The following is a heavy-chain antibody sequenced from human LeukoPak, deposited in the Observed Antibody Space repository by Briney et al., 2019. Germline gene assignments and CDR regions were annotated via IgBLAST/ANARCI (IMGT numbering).Heavy chain of an antibody. D-gene: IGHD4/OR15-4a*01. J-gene: IGHJ4*02. Sequence: GGSLRLSCVASGFTFSTYWMNWVRQAPGKGLEWVATIKEDGSDKFYVDSVKGRFTISRDNAKNSLCLQMNSLRAEDTAVYYCARDLSMGNTVLDYWGQGILVTVSS. CDR2: IKEDGSDK. CDR3: ARDLSMGNTVLDY. V-gene: IGHV3-7*01. CDR1: GFTFSTYW.